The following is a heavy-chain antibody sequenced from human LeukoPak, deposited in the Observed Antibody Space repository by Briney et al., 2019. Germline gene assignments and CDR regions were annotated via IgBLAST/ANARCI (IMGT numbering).Heavy chain of an antibody. Sequence: GGSLRLSCAASGFTFSSYAMHWVRQAPGKGLEWVAVISYDGSNEYYADSVKGRFTISRDNSKNTLYLQMNSLRAEDTAVYYCARDGAYYDILTGYYLGLGYWYFDLWGRGTLVTVSS. CDR2: ISYDGSNE. D-gene: IGHD3-9*01. CDR3: ARDGAYYDILTGYYLGLGYWYFDL. J-gene: IGHJ2*01. CDR1: GFTFSSYA. V-gene: IGHV3-30*04.